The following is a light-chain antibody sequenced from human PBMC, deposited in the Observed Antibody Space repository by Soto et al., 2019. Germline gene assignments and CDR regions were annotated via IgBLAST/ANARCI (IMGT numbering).Light chain of an antibody. CDR2: EVG. CDR3: CSYASGSIYV. V-gene: IGLV2-14*01. J-gene: IGLJ1*01. CDR1: SSDVGAFNY. Sequence: QSVLTQPASVSGSPGQSITISCTGTSSDVGAFNYVSWYLQYPGKAPKLMISEVGNRPSGVSNRVSGSKSGNTASLTISGLQAEDEADYYCCSYASGSIYVFGTGTKVTVL.